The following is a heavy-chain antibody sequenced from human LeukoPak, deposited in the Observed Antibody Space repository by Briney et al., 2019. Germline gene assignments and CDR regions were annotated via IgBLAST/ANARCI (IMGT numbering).Heavy chain of an antibody. CDR3: ARGENDFSYYYGMDV. Sequence: GASVKVSCKASGYTFTGYYMHWVRQAPGQGLEWMGWISAYNGNTNYAQKLQGRVTMTTVTSTSTAYMELRSLRSDDTAVYYRARGENDFSYYYGMDVWGQGATVTVSS. D-gene: IGHD3-3*01. J-gene: IGHJ6*02. CDR1: GYTFTGYY. CDR2: ISAYNGNT. V-gene: IGHV1-18*04.